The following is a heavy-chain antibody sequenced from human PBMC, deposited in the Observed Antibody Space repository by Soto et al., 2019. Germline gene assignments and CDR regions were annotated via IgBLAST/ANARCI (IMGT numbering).Heavy chain of an antibody. CDR2: INAGNGNT. V-gene: IGHV1-3*01. Sequence: GASVKVSCKASGYTFTSYAMNWVRQAPGQRLEWMGWINAGNGNTKYSQKFQGRVTITRDTSASTAYMELSSLRSEDTAVYYCARDWKGAEGFDPWGQGTLVTVSS. J-gene: IGHJ5*02. CDR1: GYTFTSYA. D-gene: IGHD1-1*01. CDR3: ARDWKGAEGFDP.